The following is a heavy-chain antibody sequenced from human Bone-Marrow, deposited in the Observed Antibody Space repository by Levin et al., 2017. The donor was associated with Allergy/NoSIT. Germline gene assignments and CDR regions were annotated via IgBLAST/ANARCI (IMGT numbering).Heavy chain of an antibody. CDR2: INPNSGGT. D-gene: IGHD6-13*01. J-gene: IGHJ4*02. V-gene: IGHV1-2*04. CDR3: ARARIAAAGTVDY. Sequence: ASVKVSCKASGYTFTGYYMRWVRQAPGQGLEWMGWINPNSGGTNYAQKFQGWVTMTRDTSISTAYMELSRLRSDDTAVYYCARARIAAAGTVDYWGQGTLVTVSS. CDR1: GYTFTGYY.